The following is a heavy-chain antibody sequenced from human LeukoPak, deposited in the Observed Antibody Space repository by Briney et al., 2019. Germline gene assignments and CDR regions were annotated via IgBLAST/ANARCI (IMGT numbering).Heavy chain of an antibody. D-gene: IGHD1-26*01. CDR3: AKVHLRIEIYAFDV. CDR2: ISYDGSNK. J-gene: IGHJ3*01. V-gene: IGHV3-30*18. CDR1: GFTFNSFG. Sequence: PGGSLRLSCATSGFTFNSFGMHWARQAPGKGLEWVAFISYDGSNKDYADSVKGRFTISRDNSKNTLFPQMNSLRVEDTAVYYCAKVHLRIEIYAFDVWGQGTMVTVSS.